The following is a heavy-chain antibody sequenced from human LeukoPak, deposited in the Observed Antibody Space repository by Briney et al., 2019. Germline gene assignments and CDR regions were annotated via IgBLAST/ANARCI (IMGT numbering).Heavy chain of an antibody. CDR1: GYTFTGYY. Sequence: ASVKVSCKASGYTFTGYYMHWVRQAPGQGLEWMGWINPNSGGTNYAQKFQGRVTMTRDTSISTAYMELSKLRSDGTAVYYCARDHIVTQNFDYWGQGTLVTVSS. CDR3: ARDHIVTQNFDY. D-gene: IGHD2/OR15-2a*01. J-gene: IGHJ4*02. V-gene: IGHV1-2*02. CDR2: INPNSGGT.